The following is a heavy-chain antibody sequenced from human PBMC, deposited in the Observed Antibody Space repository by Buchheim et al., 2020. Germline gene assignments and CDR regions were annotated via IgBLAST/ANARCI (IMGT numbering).Heavy chain of an antibody. V-gene: IGHV3-11*06. CDR1: GFTFSGYY. CDR3: ATKSPVVAATYYYYGMDV. J-gene: IGHJ6*02. CDR2: TSSSSSYT. D-gene: IGHD2-15*01. Sequence: QVQLVESGGGLVKPGGSLRLSCAASGFTFSGYYMSWIRQAPGKGLEWVSYTSSSSSYTNYADSVKGRFTISRDNAKNSLYLQMNSLRAEDTAVYYCATKSPVVAATYYYYGMDVWGQGTT.